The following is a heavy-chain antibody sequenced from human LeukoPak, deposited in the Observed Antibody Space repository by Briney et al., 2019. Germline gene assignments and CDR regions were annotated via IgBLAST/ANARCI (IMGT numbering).Heavy chain of an antibody. CDR3: ATGAVVTSIPSDS. J-gene: IGHJ4*02. D-gene: IGHD2-21*02. Sequence: GGSLRLSCAASRFTFSDYYMNWIRQAPGKGLEWVSYISNSGTYTNYADSVKGRFTISRDNAKNSLYLQMNSLRAEDTAVYYCATGAVVTSIPSDSWGQGTLVTVSS. V-gene: IGHV3-11*06. CDR2: ISNSGTYT. CDR1: RFTFSDYY.